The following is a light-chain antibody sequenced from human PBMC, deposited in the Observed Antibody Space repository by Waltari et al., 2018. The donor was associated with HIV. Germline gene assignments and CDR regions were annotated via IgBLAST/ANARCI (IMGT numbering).Light chain of an antibody. CDR1: SVRSYY. J-gene: IGLJ3*02. CDR3: NSRDSSGHWF. V-gene: IGLV3-19*01. CDR2: GEN. Sequence: SSELAQDPAVSVALGQTVRSTCQGDSVRSYYASWYQQKPGQAPVLVVYGENNRPSGIPDRFFGSSSGNTASLTIAGAQAEDEADYYCNSRDSSGHWFFGGGTKVTVL.